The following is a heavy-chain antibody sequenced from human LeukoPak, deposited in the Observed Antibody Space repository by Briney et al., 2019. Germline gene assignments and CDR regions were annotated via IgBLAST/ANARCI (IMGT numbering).Heavy chain of an antibody. J-gene: IGHJ4*02. CDR1: GFTFSSYG. Sequence: GGSLRLYCAASGFTFSSYGMSWVRQAPGKGLEWVSAISGSGGSTYYADSVKGRFTISRDNSKNTLYLQMNSLRAEDTAVYYCARSSGSYEFDYWGQGTLVTVSS. D-gene: IGHD1-26*01. V-gene: IGHV3-23*01. CDR2: ISGSGGST. CDR3: ARSSGSYEFDY.